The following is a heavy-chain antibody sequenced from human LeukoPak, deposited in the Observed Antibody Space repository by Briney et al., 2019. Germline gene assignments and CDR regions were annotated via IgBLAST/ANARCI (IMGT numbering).Heavy chain of an antibody. CDR1: GYTFTSYY. CDR3: ASVTTVTRPHYGMDV. D-gene: IGHD4-17*01. Sequence: ASVKVSCKASGYTFTSYYMHWVRQAPGQGLEWMGIINPSGGSTSYAQKFQGRVTMTRDTSTSTVYMELSSLRSEDTAVYYCASVTTVTRPHYGMDVWGQGTTVTVSS. CDR2: INPSGGST. J-gene: IGHJ6*02. V-gene: IGHV1-46*01.